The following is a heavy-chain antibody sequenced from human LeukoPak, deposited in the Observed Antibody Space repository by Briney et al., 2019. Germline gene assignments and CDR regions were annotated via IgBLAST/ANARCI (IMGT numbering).Heavy chain of an antibody. CDR3: ANLQQALFIVAKAFDI. CDR2: ISGSGGST. Sequence: GGSLRLSCAASGFTFSSYGMSWVRQAPGQGLAWVSAISGSGGSTYYADSVKGRFTISRDNSKNTLYLQMNSLRAEDTAVYYCANLQQALFIVAKAFDIWGQGTMVTVSS. V-gene: IGHV3-23*01. J-gene: IGHJ3*02. CDR1: GFTFSSYG. D-gene: IGHD3-16*02.